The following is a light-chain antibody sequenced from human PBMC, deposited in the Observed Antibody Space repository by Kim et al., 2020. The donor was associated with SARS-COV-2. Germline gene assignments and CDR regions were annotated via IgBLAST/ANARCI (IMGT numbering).Light chain of an antibody. CDR2: NNN. CDR1: SSNIGRNT. J-gene: IGLJ1*01. V-gene: IGLV1-44*01. CDR3: AAWDDSLSGYV. Sequence: ELTQPPSASGTPGQSVTISCSGSSSNIGRNTVNWYQKLPGTAPKLLIYNNNQRPSGVPDRFSDSKSGTSASLAIGGLQSDDEADYYCAAWDDSLSGYVFGTGTKVTVL.